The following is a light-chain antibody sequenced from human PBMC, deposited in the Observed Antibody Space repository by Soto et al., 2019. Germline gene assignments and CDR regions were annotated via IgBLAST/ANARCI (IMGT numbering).Light chain of an antibody. Sequence: QSVLTQPPSVSGAPGQRVTLSCTGNTSNLGAGYDVHWYQQLPGAAPKLVIFGNRNRPSGVPERFSGFKSGTSASLAITGLQAEDEADYYCQAYDYSLTASVFGGGTQLTVL. CDR3: QAYDYSLTASV. J-gene: IGLJ3*02. V-gene: IGLV1-40*01. CDR2: GNR. CDR1: TSNLGAGYD.